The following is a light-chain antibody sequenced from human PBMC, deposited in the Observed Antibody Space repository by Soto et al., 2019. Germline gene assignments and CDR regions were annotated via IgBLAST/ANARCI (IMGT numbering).Light chain of an antibody. Sequence: DTQMTQSPSTLSASIGDRVTITCRASQNINNWLAWYQQKPGKAPKLLIYDASRLKSGVPSRFSGSGSGTEFTLTISSLRPDDSATYYCQQYNNYFGGGTKVEI. CDR2: DAS. V-gene: IGKV1-5*01. J-gene: IGKJ4*01. CDR3: QQYNNY. CDR1: QNINNW.